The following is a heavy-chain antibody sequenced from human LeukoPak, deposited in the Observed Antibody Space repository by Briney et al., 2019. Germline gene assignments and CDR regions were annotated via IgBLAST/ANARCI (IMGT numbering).Heavy chain of an antibody. D-gene: IGHD2-15*01. V-gene: IGHV4-59*08. CDR1: GGSMNTHY. CDR2: IYYTGIT. Sequence: SETLSLTCTVSGGSMNTHYWSWIRQPPGTGLEWIGSIYYTGITTYNLSLQSRVTVSVDMSKNQFSLRLPSVTAADTAVYYCATSPEYCSGGNCYRFDHWGQGSLVTVSS. J-gene: IGHJ4*02. CDR3: ATSPEYCSGGNCYRFDH.